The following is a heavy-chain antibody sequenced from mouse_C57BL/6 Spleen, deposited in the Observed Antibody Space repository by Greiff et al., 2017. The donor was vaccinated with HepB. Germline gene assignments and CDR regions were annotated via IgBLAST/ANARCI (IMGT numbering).Heavy chain of an antibody. CDR2: ISDVGSYT. D-gene: IGHD3-2*02. V-gene: IGHV5-4*01. Sequence: EVQLVESGGGLVKPGGSLKLSCAASGFTFSSYAMSWVRQTPEKRLEWVATISDVGSYTYYPDNVKGRFTISRDNAKNNLYLQMSHLKSEDTAMYYCARGAAQAGNYSDYWGQVTTLTVSS. CDR3: ARGAAQAGNYSDY. J-gene: IGHJ2*01. CDR1: GFTFSSYA.